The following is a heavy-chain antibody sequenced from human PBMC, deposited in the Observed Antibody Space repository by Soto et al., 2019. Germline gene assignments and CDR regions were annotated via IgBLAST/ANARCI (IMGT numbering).Heavy chain of an antibody. V-gene: IGHV3-21*01. CDR3: ARGGRFLEWFNDY. J-gene: IGHJ4*02. CDR2: ISSSSSYI. Sequence: EVQLVESGGGLVKPGGSLRLSCAVSGFTFSRYSMKWVRQAPGKGLEWVSSISSSSSYINFADSVKGRFTISRDNAKNSLYLQMNSLRAEDTAVYYCARGGRFLEWFNDYWGQGTLVTVSS. CDR1: GFTFSRYS. D-gene: IGHD3-3*01.